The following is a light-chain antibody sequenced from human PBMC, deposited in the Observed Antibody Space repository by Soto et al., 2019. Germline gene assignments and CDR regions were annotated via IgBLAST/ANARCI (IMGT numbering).Light chain of an antibody. Sequence: EIVMTQSPATLSVSPGERATLSCRASQSVSSNLAWYQQIPGQAPRLLIYGASTRAAGTPARFSGSGSGTEFTLTITSLQSEDFAVYYCQQYDDWTPWTFGQGTKVEIK. J-gene: IGKJ1*01. CDR3: QQYDDWTPWT. V-gene: IGKV3-15*01. CDR2: GAS. CDR1: QSVSSN.